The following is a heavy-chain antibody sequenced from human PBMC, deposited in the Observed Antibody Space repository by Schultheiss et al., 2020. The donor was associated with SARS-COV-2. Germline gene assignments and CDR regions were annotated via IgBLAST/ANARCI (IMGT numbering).Heavy chain of an antibody. V-gene: IGHV3-30*02. J-gene: IGHJ4*02. CDR1: GFTFSSYV. Sequence: GESLKISCAASGFTFSSYVMHWVRQAPGKGLEWVAFIHYDGSNKYYADSVKGRFTISRDNSKITLYLQMNSLRTEDTAVYYCAKPGGSWYVQYFDDWGQGTLVTVSS. D-gene: IGHD6-13*01. CDR3: AKPGGSWYVQYFDD. CDR2: IHYDGSNK.